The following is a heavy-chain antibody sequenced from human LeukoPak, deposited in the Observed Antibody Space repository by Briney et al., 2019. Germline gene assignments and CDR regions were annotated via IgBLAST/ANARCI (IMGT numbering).Heavy chain of an antibody. D-gene: IGHD3-3*02. CDR2: VDYNGNI. J-gene: IGHJ4*02. V-gene: IGHV4-39*07. Sequence: SETLSLTCTVVGGSISNRDENWNWIRQPPGKGLEWIGNVDYNGNIYYSPSLKSRALVSVDTSKNQVSLRLTSVTAADTAVYFCARSNHFWSGFLDTWGQGTLVTVSS. CDR1: GGSISNRDEN. CDR3: ARSNHFWSGFLDT.